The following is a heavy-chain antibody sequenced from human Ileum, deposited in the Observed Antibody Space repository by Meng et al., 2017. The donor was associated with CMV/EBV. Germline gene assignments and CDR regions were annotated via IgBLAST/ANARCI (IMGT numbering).Heavy chain of an antibody. CDR3: AREKSSCTSSTCYGVDS. J-gene: IGHJ4*02. CDR2: IHTSGTT. CDR1: DGSISSYY. D-gene: IGHD2-2*01. V-gene: IGHV4-4*07. Sequence: VQLQDSGPHLLKPSATRPLTCTVSDGSISSYYWSWIRQSAGKGLEWIGRIHTSGTTNYNPSLKSRVTLSLDTSKDQFSLKLTSVTAADTAVYYCAREKSSCTSSTCYGVDSWGQGTLVTVSS.